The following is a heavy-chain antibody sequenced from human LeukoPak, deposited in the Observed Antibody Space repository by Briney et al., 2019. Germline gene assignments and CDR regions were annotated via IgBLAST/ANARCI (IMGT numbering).Heavy chain of an antibody. D-gene: IGHD3-3*01. CDR2: ISGDGGNT. CDR3: AKDMEGDY. V-gene: IGHV3-43*02. J-gene: IGHJ4*02. Sequence: PGGSLRLSCAASGFTFDDHAMHWVRQAPGKGLEWVSLISGDGGNTYYADSVKGRFTISRDNSKNSLYLQMNSLRTEDTAFYYCAKDMEGDYWGQGTLVTVSS. CDR1: GFTFDDHA.